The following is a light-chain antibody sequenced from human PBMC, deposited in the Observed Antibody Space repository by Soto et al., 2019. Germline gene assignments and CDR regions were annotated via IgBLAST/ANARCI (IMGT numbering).Light chain of an antibody. J-gene: IGKJ1*01. CDR1: QSVSSSY. CDR2: GAS. Sequence: EIVLTQSPGTLSLSPMERASLSCRASQSVSSSYLAWYQQKPGQAPRLLIYGASSRATGIPDRFSGSGSGTEFTLTISGLQSEDFAVYFCHQYENWPKTFGQGTKVDIK. V-gene: IGKV3-20*01. CDR3: HQYENWPKT.